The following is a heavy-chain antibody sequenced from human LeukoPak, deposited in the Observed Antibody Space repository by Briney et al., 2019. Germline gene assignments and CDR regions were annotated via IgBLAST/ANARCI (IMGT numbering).Heavy chain of an antibody. Sequence: SETLSLTCAVYGGPFSGYYWSWIRQPPGKGLEWIGEINHSGSTNYNPSLKSRVTISVDTSKNQFSLKLSSVTAADTAVYYCARETVLNNAFDIWGQGTMVTVSS. J-gene: IGHJ3*02. V-gene: IGHV4-34*01. CDR3: ARETVLNNAFDI. D-gene: IGHD1-1*01. CDR2: INHSGST. CDR1: GGPFSGYY.